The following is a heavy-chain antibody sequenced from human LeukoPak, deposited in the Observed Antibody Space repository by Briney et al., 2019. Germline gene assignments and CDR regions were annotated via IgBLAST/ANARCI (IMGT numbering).Heavy chain of an antibody. Sequence: GGSLRLSCAASEFTFSSYNMNWVRQAPGKGLERVSSISSSSKYIYYADSVKGRFTISRDNAKNSLYLQMNSLRAEDTAVYYCAREPFWSGYYSNLHFDYWGQGTLVTVSS. J-gene: IGHJ4*02. D-gene: IGHD3-3*01. CDR2: ISSSSKYI. V-gene: IGHV3-21*01. CDR1: EFTFSSYN. CDR3: AREPFWSGYYSNLHFDY.